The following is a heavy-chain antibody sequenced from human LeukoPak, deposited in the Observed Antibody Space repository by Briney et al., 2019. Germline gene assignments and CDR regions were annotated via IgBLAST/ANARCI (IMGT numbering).Heavy chain of an antibody. D-gene: IGHD1-1*01. CDR3: ARGISTTLSHSWFDP. V-gene: IGHV4-39*07. J-gene: IGHJ5*02. CDR1: GAPIPYSGPYY. Sequence: SETLSLTCTVSGAPIPYSGPYYWSWIRQPAGKRLEYIGSVYSSGKTHYNPSLQTRVTVSLDRSRNQFSLSLYSSTAADTAVYYCARGISTTLSHSWFDPWGQGTLVTVSS. CDR2: VYSSGKT.